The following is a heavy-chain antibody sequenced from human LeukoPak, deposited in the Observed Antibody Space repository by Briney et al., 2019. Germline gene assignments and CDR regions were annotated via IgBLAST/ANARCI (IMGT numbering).Heavy chain of an antibody. D-gene: IGHD1-26*01. CDR1: GFIFTTYW. CDR3: TRDLVGATSDF. V-gene: IGHV3-74*01. J-gene: IGHJ4*02. CDR2: INIDGSST. Sequence: GGSLRLSCAASGFIFTTYWMHWVREAPGKGLVWVARINIDGSSTYYADSVKGRFTISRDNAKNTLYLQMNSLRAEDTAVYYCTRDLVGATSDFWGQGTLVTVSS.